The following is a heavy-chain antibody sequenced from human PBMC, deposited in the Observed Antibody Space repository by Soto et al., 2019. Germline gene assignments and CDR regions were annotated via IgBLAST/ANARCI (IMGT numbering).Heavy chain of an antibody. J-gene: IGHJ4*02. CDR1: GDSISSHY. V-gene: IGHV4-4*07. CDR3: TRDPQSITLHGSVNYFDD. CDR2: IYSSGST. Sequence: PSETLALSCTVSGDSISSHYWSWIRQPAGKGLEWIGRIYSSGSTNYNPALKIRVTMSVDTSKNQFSLKLRSVTAADTAVYYCTRDPQSITLHGSVNYFDDGGQGTLF. D-gene: IGHD1-20*01.